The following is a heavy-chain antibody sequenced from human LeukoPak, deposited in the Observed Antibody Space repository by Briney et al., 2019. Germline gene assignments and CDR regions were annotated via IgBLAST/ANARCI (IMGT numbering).Heavy chain of an antibody. CDR2: IGTSDGDI. Sequence: PGGSLRLSCAASGFTFKYHSMSWVRQAPGKGLEWVSFIGTSDGDIYYADSVKGRFTISRDNAKNSLYLQMNSLRAEDTAVYYCARPWLPQYYFDYWGQGTLVTVSS. J-gene: IGHJ4*02. D-gene: IGHD5-24*01. V-gene: IGHV3-21*01. CDR1: GFTFKYHS. CDR3: ARPWLPQYYFDY.